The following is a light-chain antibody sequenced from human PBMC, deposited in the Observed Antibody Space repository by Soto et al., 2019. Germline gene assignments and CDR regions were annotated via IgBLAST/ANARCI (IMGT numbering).Light chain of an antibody. V-gene: IGKV3-15*01. CDR2: GAY. CDR3: QQYDNWPPYT. J-gene: IGKJ2*01. CDR1: LSVSNN. Sequence: EIVMTQSQATRSVSPGERVTLSCRASLSVSNNLAWYQQKPGQAPRLLIYGAYIRDTGIPARFSGSGSGTEVTLTISSLQSEDVALYYCQQYDNWPPYTCGQGTNLEIK.